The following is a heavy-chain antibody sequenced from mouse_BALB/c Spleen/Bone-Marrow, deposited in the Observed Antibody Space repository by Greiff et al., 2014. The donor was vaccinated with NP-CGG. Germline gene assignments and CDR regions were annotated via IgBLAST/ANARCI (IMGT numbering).Heavy chain of an antibody. CDR1: GYSLTGYT. J-gene: IGHJ4*01. V-gene: IGHV1-18*01. CDR3: ARDYYGSTSYYYAMDY. CDR2: INPYNGGT. Sequence: VQLQQPGPELVKPGASMKISCKTSGYSLTGYTMNWVKQSHGKNLEWIGLINPYNGGTSYNQNFKGKATLTVDKSSSTAYMELLSLTSEDSAVYYCARDYYGSTSYYYAMDYWGQGTSVTVSS. D-gene: IGHD1-1*01.